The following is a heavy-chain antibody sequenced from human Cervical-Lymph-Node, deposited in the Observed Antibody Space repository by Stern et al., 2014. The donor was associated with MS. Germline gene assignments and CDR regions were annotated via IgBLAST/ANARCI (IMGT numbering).Heavy chain of an antibody. D-gene: IGHD3-10*01. CDR3: ARDLLWFGEFDWGAMDV. J-gene: IGHJ6*02. CDR1: GFNFSSYA. Sequence: QVQLVESGGGVVQPGRSLRLSCAATGFNFSSYAMQWVRQAPGKGLEWVAVISYDGSKAYYEDSVKGRFTISRDNSKKTLFLQMNSLRLEDTADYYCARDLLWFGEFDWGAMDVWGHGTTVTVSS. V-gene: IGHV3-30-3*01. CDR2: ISYDGSKA.